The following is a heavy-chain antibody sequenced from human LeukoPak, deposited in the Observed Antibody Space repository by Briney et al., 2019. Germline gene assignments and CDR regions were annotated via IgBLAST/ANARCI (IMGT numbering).Heavy chain of an antibody. J-gene: IGHJ4*02. CDR3: AGGGWRPRIDY. V-gene: IGHV3-30*03. CDR2: ISYDGSNK. Sequence: PGGSLRLSCAASGFTFSSYGMHWVRQAPGKGLEWVAVISYDGSNKYYADSVKGRFTISRDNSKNTLYLQMNSLRAEDTAVYYCAGGGWRPRIDYWGQGTLVTVSS. D-gene: IGHD3-16*01. CDR1: GFTFSSYG.